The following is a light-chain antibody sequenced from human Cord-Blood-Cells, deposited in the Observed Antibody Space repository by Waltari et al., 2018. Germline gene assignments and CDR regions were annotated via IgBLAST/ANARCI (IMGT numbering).Light chain of an antibody. V-gene: IGLV2-14*01. CDR2: DVS. Sequence: QSALTQPASVSGSPGQSITIPCTGTSSDVDGYNSVSWYQQHPGKAPKLMIYDVSNRPSGVSNRFSGSKSGNTASLTISGLQAEDEADYYCSSYTSSSTLVFGTGTKVTVL. CDR3: SSYTSSSTLV. J-gene: IGLJ1*01. CDR1: SSDVDGYNS.